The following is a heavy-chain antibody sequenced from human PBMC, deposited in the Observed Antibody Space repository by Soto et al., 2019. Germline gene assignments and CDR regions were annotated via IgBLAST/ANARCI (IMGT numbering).Heavy chain of an antibody. CDR2: IWYDGSNK. J-gene: IGHJ4*02. V-gene: IGHV3-33*07. CDR3: ARRYSFDY. CDR1: GFSFSSYG. Sequence: GGSLRLSCVVSGFSFSSYGMYWVRQAPGKGLEWVAVIWYDGSNKYYADSVKGRFTISRDNSKNTLYLQMNSLRAEDTAVYYCARRYSFDYWGQGTLVTVSS.